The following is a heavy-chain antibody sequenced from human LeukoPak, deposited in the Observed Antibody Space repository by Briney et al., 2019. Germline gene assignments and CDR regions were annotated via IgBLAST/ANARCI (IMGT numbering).Heavy chain of an antibody. J-gene: IGHJ3*02. CDR3: ARDMDDETVTGDAFDI. V-gene: IGHV4-30-2*01. CDR2: IYHSGST. CDR1: GGSISSGGYY. Sequence: PSETLSLTCTVSGGSISSGGYYWSWIRQPPGKGLEWIGYIYHSGSTYYNPSLKSRVTISVDRSKNQFSLKLSSVTAADTAVYYCARDMDDETVTGDAFDIWGQGTMVTVSS. D-gene: IGHD1-1*01.